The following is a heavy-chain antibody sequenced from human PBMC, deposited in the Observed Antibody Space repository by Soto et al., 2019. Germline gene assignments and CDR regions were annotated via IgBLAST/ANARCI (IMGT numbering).Heavy chain of an antibody. CDR2: ISGSGGST. CDR1: GFTFSSYA. J-gene: IGHJ4*02. D-gene: IGHD1-20*01. CDR3: AKESRNGNWNHGHFDY. Sequence: GESLKISCAASGFTFSSYAMSWVRQAPGKGLEWVSAISGSGGSTYYADSVKGRFTISRDNSKNTLYLQMNSLRAEDTAVYYCAKESRNGNWNHGHFDYWGQGTLVTVSS. V-gene: IGHV3-23*01.